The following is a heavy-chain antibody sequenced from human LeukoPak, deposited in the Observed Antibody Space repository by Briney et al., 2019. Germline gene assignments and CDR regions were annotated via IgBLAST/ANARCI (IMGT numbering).Heavy chain of an antibody. CDR3: AMDPYGDYVGMGYFQH. CDR2: ISGSGGST. V-gene: IGHV3-23*01. Sequence: GGSLRLSXAASGFTFSSYAMSWVRQAPGKGLEWVSAISGSGGSTYYADSVKGRFTISRDNSKNTLYLQMNSLRAEDTAVYYCAMDPYGDYVGMGYFQHWGQGTLVTVSS. J-gene: IGHJ1*01. CDR1: GFTFSSYA. D-gene: IGHD4-17*01.